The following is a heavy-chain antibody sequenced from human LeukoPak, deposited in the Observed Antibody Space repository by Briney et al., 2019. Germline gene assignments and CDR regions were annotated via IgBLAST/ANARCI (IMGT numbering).Heavy chain of an antibody. CDR1: GGSISSGSYY. J-gene: IGHJ6*02. CDR3: ARDKQWLVSYYYYGMDV. D-gene: IGHD6-19*01. V-gene: IGHV4-61*02. CDR2: IYTSGST. Sequence: PSETLSLTCTVSGGSISSGSYYWSWIRQPAGKGLEWIGRIYTSGSTNYNPSLKSRVTISVDTSKNQFSLKLSSVTAADTAVYYCARDKQWLVSYYYYGMDVWGQGTTVTVSS.